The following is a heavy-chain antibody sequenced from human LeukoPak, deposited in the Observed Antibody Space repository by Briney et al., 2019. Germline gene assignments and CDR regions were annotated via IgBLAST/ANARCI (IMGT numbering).Heavy chain of an antibody. Sequence: GGSLRLSGEASGFTVSSTYMSWVGQPPGKGLEWVSVIYSGGNTYYADSVKGRFTISRDNSKNTLYLQMNSLRVEDTAVYYCARQFGDYWGQGTLVTVSS. CDR3: ARQFGDY. CDR1: GFTVSSTY. CDR2: IYSGGNT. J-gene: IGHJ4*02. V-gene: IGHV3-53*01. D-gene: IGHD3-10*01.